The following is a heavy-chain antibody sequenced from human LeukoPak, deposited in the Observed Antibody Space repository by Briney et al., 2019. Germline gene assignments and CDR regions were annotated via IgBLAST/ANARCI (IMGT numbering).Heavy chain of an antibody. CDR1: GGSISSGSYY. CDR3: ARDAHSSGWYYFEY. D-gene: IGHD6-19*01. CDR2: IYTSGST. Sequence: SETLSLTCTVSGGSISSGSYYWSWIRQPAGKGLEWIGRIYTSGSTNYNPSLKSRVTISVDTSKNQFSLKLSSVTSADTAVYYCARDAHSSGWYYFEYWGQGTLVTVSS. V-gene: IGHV4-61*02. J-gene: IGHJ4*02.